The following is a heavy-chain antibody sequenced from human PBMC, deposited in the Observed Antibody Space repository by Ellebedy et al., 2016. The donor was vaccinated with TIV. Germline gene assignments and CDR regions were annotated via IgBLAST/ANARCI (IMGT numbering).Heavy chain of an antibody. CDR3: AREPVGVGPAFDV. V-gene: IGHV3-23*01. Sequence: GESLKISCAASGFTFSPYAMSWVRQAPGKGLEWVSSITESGGNTYYADSVKGRFTISRDNSKDTLFLQMNSLRAEDTAIYFCAREPVGVGPAFDVWGQGTMVTVSS. J-gene: IGHJ3*01. CDR2: ITESGGNT. D-gene: IGHD4-23*01. CDR1: GFTFSPYA.